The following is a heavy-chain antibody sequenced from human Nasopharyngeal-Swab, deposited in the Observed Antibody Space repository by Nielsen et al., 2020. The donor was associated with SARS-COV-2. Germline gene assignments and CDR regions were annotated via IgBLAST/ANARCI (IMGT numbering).Heavy chain of an antibody. Sequence: SETLSLTCAVYGESFSGYYWSWIRQHPGKGLEWIGYIYYSGSTYYNPSLKSRVTISVDTSKNQFSLKLSSVTAADTAVYYCARQYSSSWYVDWFDPWGQGTLVTVSS. V-gene: IGHV4-31*11. CDR1: GESFSGYY. D-gene: IGHD6-13*01. J-gene: IGHJ5*02. CDR3: ARQYSSSWYVDWFDP. CDR2: IYYSGST.